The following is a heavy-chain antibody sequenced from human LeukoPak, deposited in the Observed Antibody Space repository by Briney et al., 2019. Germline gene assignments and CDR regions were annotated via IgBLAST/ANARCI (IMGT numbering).Heavy chain of an antibody. CDR3: ARVGRTMVRGVITNYFDY. CDR1: GGSFSGYY. J-gene: IGHJ4*02. CDR2: INHSGST. V-gene: IGHV4-34*01. Sequence: SETPSLTCAVYGGSFSGYYWSWIRQPPGKGLEWIGEINHSGSTNYNPSLKSRVTISVDTSKNQFSLKLSSVTAADTAVYYCARVGRTMVRGVITNYFDYWGQGTLVTVSS. D-gene: IGHD3-10*01.